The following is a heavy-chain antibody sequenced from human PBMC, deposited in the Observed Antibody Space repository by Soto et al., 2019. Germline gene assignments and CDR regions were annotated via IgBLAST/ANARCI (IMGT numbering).Heavy chain of an antibody. J-gene: IGHJ4*02. CDR3: AKWSRLSEYSSSLRGGFDY. V-gene: IGHV3-30*18. D-gene: IGHD6-6*01. Sequence: PGGSLRLSCAASGFTFSSYGMHWVRQAPGKGLEWVAVISYDGSNKYYADPVKGRFTISRDNSKNTLYLQMNSLRAEDTAVYYCAKWSRLSEYSSSLRGGFDYWGQGTLVTVSS. CDR2: ISYDGSNK. CDR1: GFTFSSYG.